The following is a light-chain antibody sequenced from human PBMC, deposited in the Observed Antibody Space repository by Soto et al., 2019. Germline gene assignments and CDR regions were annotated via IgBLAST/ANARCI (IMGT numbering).Light chain of an antibody. CDR2: WAS. CDR3: QQYYSGPRT. V-gene: IGKV4-1*01. Sequence: DIVLTQSPDSLAVSLGERATINCKSSQGVLYSPNNENYLAWFQQKPGQPPKLLIYWASTRESGVPDRFSGSGSGTDFTLTISSLQAEDVAVYYCQQYYSGPRTFGQGTKLEIK. J-gene: IGKJ2*02. CDR1: QGVLYSPNNENY.